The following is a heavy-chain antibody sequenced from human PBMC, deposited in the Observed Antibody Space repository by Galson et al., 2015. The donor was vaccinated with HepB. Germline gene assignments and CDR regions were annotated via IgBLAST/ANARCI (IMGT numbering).Heavy chain of an antibody. V-gene: IGHV1-69*01. J-gene: IGHJ3*02. D-gene: IGHD6-25*01. CDR1: FSSYA. Sequence: FSSYAISWVRQAPGQGLEWMGGIIPIFGTANYAQKFQGRVTITADESTSTAYMELRSLRSDDTAVYYCARVIPKTRLDAFDIWGQGTMVTVSS. CDR2: IIPIFGTA. CDR3: ARVIPKTRLDAFDI.